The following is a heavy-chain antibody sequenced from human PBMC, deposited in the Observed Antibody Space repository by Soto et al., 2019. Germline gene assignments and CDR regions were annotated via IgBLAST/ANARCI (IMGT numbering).Heavy chain of an antibody. J-gene: IGHJ6*02. Sequence: SETLSLTCTVSGGSISSYYWSWIRQPAGKGLEWIGRIYTSGGTNYNPSLKSRVTMSVDTSKNQFSLKLSSVTAADTAVYYCARSGVVVVAANYGMDVWGQGTTVTVSS. CDR3: ARSGVVVVAANYGMDV. V-gene: IGHV4-4*07. D-gene: IGHD2-15*01. CDR1: GGSISSYY. CDR2: IYTSGGT.